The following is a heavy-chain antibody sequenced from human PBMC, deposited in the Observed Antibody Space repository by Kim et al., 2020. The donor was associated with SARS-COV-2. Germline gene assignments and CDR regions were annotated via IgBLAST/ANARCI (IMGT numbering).Heavy chain of an antibody. CDR2: IIPIFGTA. V-gene: IGHV1-69*13. CDR1: GGTFSSYA. Sequence: SVKVSCKASGGTFSSYAISWVRQAPGQGLEWMGGIIPIFGTANYAQKFQGRVTITADESTSTAYMELSSLRSEDTAVYYCARGKSKYCSSTSCYRYYYYGMDVWGQGTTVTVSS. CDR3: ARGKSKYCSSTSCYRYYYYGMDV. J-gene: IGHJ6*02. D-gene: IGHD2-2*01.